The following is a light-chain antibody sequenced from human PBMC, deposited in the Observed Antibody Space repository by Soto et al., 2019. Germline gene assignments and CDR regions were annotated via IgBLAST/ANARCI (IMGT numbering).Light chain of an antibody. Sequence: VMTQSPATLSVSPGARATLSCWASETVATNLAWYQQKPGQAPRLLISGASTRAAGISDRFRGSGSGTEFTLTISSLRSEDFTVYSCLQYHNLWAFGQGTKVDIK. V-gene: IGKV3-15*01. CDR3: LQYHNLWA. J-gene: IGKJ1*01. CDR1: ETVATN. CDR2: GAS.